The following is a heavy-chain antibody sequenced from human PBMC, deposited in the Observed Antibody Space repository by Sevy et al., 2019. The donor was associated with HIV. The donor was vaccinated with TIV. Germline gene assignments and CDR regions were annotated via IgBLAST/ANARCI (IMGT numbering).Heavy chain of an antibody. D-gene: IGHD5-12*01. CDR1: GGTFSSYA. CDR2: IIPIFGTA. J-gene: IGHJ6*03. Sequence: ASVKVSCKASGGTFSSYAISWVRQAPGQGLEWMGRIIPIFGTANYAQKFQGRVTITADESTSTAYMGLSSLRSEDTAVYYCARDSAGEMATINPYYYYYMDVWGKGTTVTVSS. CDR3: ARDSAGEMATINPYYYYYMDV. V-gene: IGHV1-69*13.